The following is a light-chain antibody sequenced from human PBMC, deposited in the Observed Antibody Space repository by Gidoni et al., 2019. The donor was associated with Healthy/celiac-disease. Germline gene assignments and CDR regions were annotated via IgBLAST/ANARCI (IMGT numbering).Light chain of an antibody. CDR3: QQRSNWPQLT. Sequence: DIVLTQSPATLSLSPGERATLSCRSSQSVSSYLAWYQQKPGQAPRLLIYDASNSATGIPARFSGSGSGTDFTLTISSLEPEDFAVYYCQQRSNWPQLTFGGXTKVEIK. V-gene: IGKV3-11*01. CDR1: QSVSSY. CDR2: DAS. J-gene: IGKJ4*01.